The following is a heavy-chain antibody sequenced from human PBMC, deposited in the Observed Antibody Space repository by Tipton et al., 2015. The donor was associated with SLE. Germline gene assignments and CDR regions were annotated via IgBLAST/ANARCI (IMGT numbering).Heavy chain of an antibody. CDR2: ISPNSGGT. V-gene: IGHV1-2*02. D-gene: IGHD3-3*01. Sequence: QSGAEVKRPGASVKVSCKTSGYTFTGYYIHWMRQAPGQGLEWMGWISPNSGGTNYAEKFQGRVTMTRDTSISTAYMELRMLRSDDTAIYYCARDPSRVDFWNSGLGNYGMDVWGQGTTVTVSS. J-gene: IGHJ6*02. CDR1: GYTFTGYY. CDR3: ARDPSRVDFWNSGLGNYGMDV.